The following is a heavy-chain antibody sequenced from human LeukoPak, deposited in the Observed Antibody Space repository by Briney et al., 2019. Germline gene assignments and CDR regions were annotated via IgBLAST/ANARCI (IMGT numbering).Heavy chain of an antibody. J-gene: IGHJ5*02. D-gene: IGHD6-13*01. Sequence: SETLSLTCAVYGGSFSGYYWSWIRQPPGKGLEWIGEINHSGSTNYNPSLKSRVTISVDTSKNQFSLELNSVTAADTAVYYCASSSWYGWFDPWGQGTLVTVSS. V-gene: IGHV4-34*01. CDR2: INHSGST. CDR3: ASSSWYGWFDP. CDR1: GGSFSGYY.